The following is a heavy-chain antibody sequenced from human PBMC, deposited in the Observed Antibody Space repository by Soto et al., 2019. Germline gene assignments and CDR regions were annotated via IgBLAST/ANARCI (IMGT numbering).Heavy chain of an antibody. D-gene: IGHD3-3*01. CDR3: TTAFITIFGVAHHFDY. Sequence: VGSLRLSCAASGFTFSNAWMSWVRQAPGKGLEWVGRIKSKTDGGTTDYAAPVKGRFTISRDDSKNTLYLQMNSLKTEDTAVYYCTTAFITIFGVAHHFDYWGQGTLVTVSS. V-gene: IGHV3-15*01. CDR2: IKSKTDGGTT. CDR1: GFTFSNAW. J-gene: IGHJ4*02.